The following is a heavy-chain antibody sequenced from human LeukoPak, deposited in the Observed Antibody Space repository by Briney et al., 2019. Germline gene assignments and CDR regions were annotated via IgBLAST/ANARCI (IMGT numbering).Heavy chain of an antibody. Sequence: GGSLRLSCTASGFTFSSYAMSWVRQAPGKGLEWVSAISGSGDRTYYADSVKGRFTISRDNSKNTLNLQMNSLKTEDTAVYYCAKHIYGVVSIQQWSQGTLVTVSS. CDR1: GFTFSSYA. CDR2: ISGSGDRT. CDR3: AKHIYGVVSIQQ. J-gene: IGHJ1*01. D-gene: IGHD3-3*01. V-gene: IGHV3-23*01.